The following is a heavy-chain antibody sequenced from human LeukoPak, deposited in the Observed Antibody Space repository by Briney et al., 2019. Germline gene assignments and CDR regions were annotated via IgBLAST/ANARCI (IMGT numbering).Heavy chain of an antibody. CDR2: INPNSGGT. V-gene: IGHV1-2*02. Sequence: ASVKVSCKASGYTFTGYYMHWVRQAPGQGLEWMGWINPNSGGTNYAQKFQGRVTMTRDTSISTAYMELSRLRSDDTAVYYCARDLKLYYDSSGYDYWGQGTLATVSS. D-gene: IGHD3-22*01. CDR3: ARDLKLYYDSSGYDY. J-gene: IGHJ4*02. CDR1: GYTFTGYY.